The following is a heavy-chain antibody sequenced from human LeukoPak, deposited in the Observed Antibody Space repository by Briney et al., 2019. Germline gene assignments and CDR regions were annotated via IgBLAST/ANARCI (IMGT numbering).Heavy chain of an antibody. Sequence: ASVKVSCKASGYTFTGHFLHWVRQAPGQGLEWMAWIDPNNGDTHYAQNFQGRITVTRDTSISTVYMELSRLTSDDTAVYYCAREYSASEHWGQGTLVTVSS. V-gene: IGHV1-2*02. CDR2: IDPNNGDT. CDR1: GYTFTGHF. CDR3: AREYSASEH. J-gene: IGHJ1*01. D-gene: IGHD4-11*01.